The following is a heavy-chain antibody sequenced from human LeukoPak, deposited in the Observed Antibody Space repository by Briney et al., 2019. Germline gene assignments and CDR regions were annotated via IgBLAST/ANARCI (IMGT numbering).Heavy chain of an antibody. CDR2: IYYSGST. CDR3: ARGEIYYYDSSGYYWVY. CDR1: GGSISSYY. V-gene: IGHV4-59*12. D-gene: IGHD3-22*01. Sequence: SETLSLTCTVSGGSISSYYWSWIRQPPGKGLEWIGYIYYSGSTNYNPSLKSRVTISVDTSKNQFSLKLSSVTATDTAVYYCARGEIYYYDSSGYYWVYWGQGTLVSVSS. J-gene: IGHJ4*02.